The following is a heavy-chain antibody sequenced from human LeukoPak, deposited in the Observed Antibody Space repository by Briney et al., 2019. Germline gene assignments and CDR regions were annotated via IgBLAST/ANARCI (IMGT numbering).Heavy chain of an antibody. CDR1: GGSISSGDYY. Sequence: SETLSLTCTVSGGSISSGDYYWSWIRQPPGKGLEWIGYIYYSGSTYYNPSLQSRVSISVDTSKNQFSLKLSSVTAADTAVYYCARDPSYCSGGSCYLFDYWGQGTLVTVSS. CDR2: IYYSGST. CDR3: ARDPSYCSGGSCYLFDY. J-gene: IGHJ4*02. D-gene: IGHD2-15*01. V-gene: IGHV4-30-4*02.